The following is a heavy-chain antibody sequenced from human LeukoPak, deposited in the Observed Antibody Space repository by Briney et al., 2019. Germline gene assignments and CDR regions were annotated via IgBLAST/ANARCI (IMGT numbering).Heavy chain of an antibody. CDR1: GYTLTELS. CDR2: FDPEDGET. D-gene: IGHD1-26*01. Sequence: ASVKVSCKVSGYTLTELSMHWVRQAPGKGLEWMGGFDPEDGETIYAQKFQGRVTMTEDTSTDTAYMELSSLRSEGTAVYYCATVTKWELLTRWFDPWGQGTLVTVSS. CDR3: ATVTKWELLTRWFDP. V-gene: IGHV1-24*01. J-gene: IGHJ5*02.